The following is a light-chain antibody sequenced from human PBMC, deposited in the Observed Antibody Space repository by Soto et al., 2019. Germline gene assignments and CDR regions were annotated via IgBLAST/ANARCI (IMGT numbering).Light chain of an antibody. V-gene: IGKV3-11*01. CDR2: DAS. Sequence: GVSQSACTLSLSTGERATLACRAIQSVSNNYLAWYQQKPGQAPRLLISDASNRATGIPARFSGSGSGTDFTLTISSLEPEDFAVYYCHQRQYWPPITFGQRTRLAIK. CDR1: QSVSNNY. J-gene: IGKJ5*01. CDR3: HQRQYWPPIT.